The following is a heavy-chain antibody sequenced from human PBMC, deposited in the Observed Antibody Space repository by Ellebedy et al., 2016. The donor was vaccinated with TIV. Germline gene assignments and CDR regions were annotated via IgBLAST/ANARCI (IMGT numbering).Heavy chain of an antibody. CDR3: ARVGYYYGMDV. CDR2: ISYDGSNK. Sequence: GESLKISCAASGFTFSSYAMHWVRQAPGKGLEWVAVISYDGSNKYYADSVKDRFTISRDNSKNTLYLQMNSLRAEDTAVYYCARVGYYYGMDVWGQGTTVTVSS. J-gene: IGHJ6*02. CDR1: GFTFSSYA. V-gene: IGHV3-30*01.